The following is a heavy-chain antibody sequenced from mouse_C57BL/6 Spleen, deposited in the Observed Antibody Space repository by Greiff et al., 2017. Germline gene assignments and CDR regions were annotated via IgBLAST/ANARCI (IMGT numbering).Heavy chain of an antibody. Sequence: VQLQQSGPGLVQPSQSLSITCTVSGFSLTSYGVHWVRQSPGKGLEWLGVIWSGGSTDYNAAFISRLSISKDNSKSQVFFKMNSLQADDTAIYSCARSYGSGYGWFAYWGQGTLVTVSA. V-gene: IGHV2-2*01. CDR1: GFSLTSYG. CDR2: IWSGGST. D-gene: IGHD1-1*01. CDR3: ARSYGSGYGWFAY. J-gene: IGHJ3*01.